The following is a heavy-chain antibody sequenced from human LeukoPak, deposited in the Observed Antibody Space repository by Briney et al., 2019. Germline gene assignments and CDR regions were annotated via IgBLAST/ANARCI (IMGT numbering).Heavy chain of an antibody. Sequence: GASVKFSCKASGYTFNYYGVSWMRQAPGQGLEWMGWISAFNGLTKYTPKLQGRVTLTTDTSTSTAYMDLRNLRSDDTAVYYCARDDGTGSYRFDPWGQGTLVTVSS. CDR3: ARDDGTGSYRFDP. J-gene: IGHJ5*02. CDR1: GYTFNYYG. CDR2: ISAFNGLT. V-gene: IGHV1-18*04. D-gene: IGHD3-16*02.